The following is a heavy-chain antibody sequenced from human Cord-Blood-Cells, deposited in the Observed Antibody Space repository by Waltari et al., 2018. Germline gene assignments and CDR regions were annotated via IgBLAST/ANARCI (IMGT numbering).Heavy chain of an antibody. J-gene: IGHJ4*02. CDR2: ISYDGSNK. V-gene: IGHV3-30*18. CDR3: AKDGGAAGTGVY. D-gene: IGHD6-13*01. CDR1: GFTFSSYG. Sequence: QVQLVESGGGVVQPGRSLRLSCAASGFTFSSYGIHWVRQAPGKGLEWVAVISYDGSNKYYADSVKGRFTISRDNSKNTLYLQMNSLRAEDTAVYYCAKDGGAAGTGVYWGQGTLVTVSS.